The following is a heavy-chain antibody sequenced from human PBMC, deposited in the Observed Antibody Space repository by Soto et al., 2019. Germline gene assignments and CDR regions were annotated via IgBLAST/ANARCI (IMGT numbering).Heavy chain of an antibody. CDR3: ARGDSNSWSDY. D-gene: IGHD6-13*01. Sequence: GGSLRLSCAASGFTFSSYSMNWVRQAPGKGLEWVSYISSSSSTIYYADSVKGRFTISRDNSKNTLSLQMTSLRTEDTAVYYCARGDSNSWSDYWGLGTLVTVSS. CDR1: GFTFSSYS. V-gene: IGHV3-48*01. CDR2: ISSSSSTI. J-gene: IGHJ4*02.